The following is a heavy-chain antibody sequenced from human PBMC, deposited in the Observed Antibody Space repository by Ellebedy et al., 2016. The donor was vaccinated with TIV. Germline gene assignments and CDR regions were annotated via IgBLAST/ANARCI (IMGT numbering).Heavy chain of an antibody. CDR3: ARDGPESITMIAPRYYYYGMDV. J-gene: IGHJ6*02. D-gene: IGHD3-22*01. CDR1: GFTVSSNY. Sequence: GGSLRLSCAASGFTVSSNYMSWVRQAPGKGLEWVSVIYSGGSTYYADSVKGRFTISRDNSKNTLYLQMNSLRAEDTAVYYCARDGPESITMIAPRYYYYGMDVWGQGTTVTVSS. V-gene: IGHV3-66*01. CDR2: IYSGGST.